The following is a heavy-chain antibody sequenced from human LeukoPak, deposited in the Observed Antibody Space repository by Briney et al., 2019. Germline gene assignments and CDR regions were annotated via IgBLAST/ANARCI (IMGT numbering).Heavy chain of an antibody. J-gene: IGHJ4*02. V-gene: IGHV3-33*01. CDR3: ARDERGYYYSGAFFGAIDF. D-gene: IGHD3-22*01. CDR2: LWYDGSNK. Sequence: GGSLRLSCAASGFTSNSYAMHWVRQAPGKGLEWVAFLWYDGSNKYYADSVKGRFTASRDNSKNTVYLQMNSLRAEDTAVYYCARDERGYYYSGAFFGAIDFWGQGTLVTVSS. CDR1: GFTSNSYA.